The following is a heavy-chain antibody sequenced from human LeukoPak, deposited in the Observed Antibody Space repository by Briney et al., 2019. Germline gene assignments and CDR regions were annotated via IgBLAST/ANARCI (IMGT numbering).Heavy chain of an antibody. CDR1: GYIFTSND. V-gene: IGHV1-8*01. D-gene: IGHD6-19*01. CDR2: MNPKSGST. Sequence: ASVKVSCKASGYIFTSNDINWVRQATGQGLEWMGWMNPKSGSTGYAQKFQGRVTMTRNTSLTTAYMELSSLLSEDTAVYYCVRSQYSSGWYGNYYYYGMDVWGQGTTVTVSS. CDR3: VRSQYSSGWYGNYYYYGMDV. J-gene: IGHJ6*02.